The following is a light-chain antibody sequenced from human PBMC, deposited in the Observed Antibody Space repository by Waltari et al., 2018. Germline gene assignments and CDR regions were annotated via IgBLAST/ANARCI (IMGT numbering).Light chain of an antibody. Sequence: QSVLPQPPSASGTPGQRVTLSCSGSSSNIGSITVNWYQQLPGTAPKLPIYSNNQRPSGVPDRFSGSKSGTSASLAISGLQSEDEADYYCAAWDDSLNGSNYVFGTGTKVTVL. CDR1: SSNIGSIT. CDR3: AAWDDSLNGSNYV. J-gene: IGLJ1*01. CDR2: SNN. V-gene: IGLV1-44*01.